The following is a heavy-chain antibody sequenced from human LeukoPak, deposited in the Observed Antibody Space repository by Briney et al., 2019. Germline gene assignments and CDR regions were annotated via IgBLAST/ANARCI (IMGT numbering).Heavy chain of an antibody. CDR1: GFTFSNYS. CDR2: ISSSGRTT. Sequence: GGSLRLSCAASGFTFSNYSMNWVRQAPGKGLEWISYISSSGRTTNYADSVKGRFTISRDNAKNSLYLQMNSLKDGDTAVYYCATSGTYRFDYWGQGTLVTVSS. V-gene: IGHV3-48*02. CDR3: ATSGTYRFDY. D-gene: IGHD1-26*01. J-gene: IGHJ4*02.